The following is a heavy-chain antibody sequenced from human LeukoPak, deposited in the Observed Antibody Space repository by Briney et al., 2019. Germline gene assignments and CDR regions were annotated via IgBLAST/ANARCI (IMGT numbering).Heavy chain of an antibody. D-gene: IGHD1-14*01. CDR3: ARAARTENSFDY. CDR1: GGTFSSYA. Sequence: SVKVSCKASGGTFSSYAISWVRQAPGQGLEWMGGIIPIFGTASYAQKFQGRVTITTDESTSTAYMELSSLRSEDTAVYYCARAARTENSFDYWGQGTLVTVSS. J-gene: IGHJ4*02. V-gene: IGHV1-69*05. CDR2: IIPIFGTA.